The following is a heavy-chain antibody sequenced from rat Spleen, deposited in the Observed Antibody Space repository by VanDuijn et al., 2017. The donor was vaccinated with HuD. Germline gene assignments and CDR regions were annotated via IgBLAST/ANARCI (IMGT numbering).Heavy chain of an antibody. CDR2: INSAGST. CDR3: ARSLGLYWYFDF. CDR1: GYSITSSYR. Sequence: EVQLQESGPGLVKPSQSLSLTCSVTGYSITSSYRWNWIRKFPGNKLEWMGYINSAGSTNYNPSLKSRISITRDTSKNQFFLQVNSVTTEDTATYYFARSLGLYWYFDFWGPGTMVTVSS. D-gene: IGHD4-6*01. V-gene: IGHV3-3*01. J-gene: IGHJ1*01.